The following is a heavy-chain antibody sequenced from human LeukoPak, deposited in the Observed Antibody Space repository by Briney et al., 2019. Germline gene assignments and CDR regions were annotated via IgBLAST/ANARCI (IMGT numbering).Heavy chain of an antibody. J-gene: IGHJ3*02. CDR1: GYTFTGYY. CDR3: AGETNGGLVVGAFDI. Sequence: ASVKVSCKASGYTFTGYYMHWVRQAPGQGLEWMGWINPNSGGTNYAQKFQGRVTMTRDTSISTAYMELSRLRSDDTAVYYCAGETNGGLVVGAFDIWGQGTMVTVSS. V-gene: IGHV1-2*02. CDR2: INPNSGGT. D-gene: IGHD7-27*01.